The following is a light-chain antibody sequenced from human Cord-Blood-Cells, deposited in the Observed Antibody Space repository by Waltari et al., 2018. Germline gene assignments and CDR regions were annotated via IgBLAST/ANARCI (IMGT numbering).Light chain of an antibody. J-gene: IGKJ4*01. Sequence: EIVMTQSPATLSVSPGERATLSCRASQSVSSNLAWYQQKPGQAPRLLNYGAATRATGIPARFSGSGSGTEFTLAISSLQSEEFADYYCQQYNNWPPLTFGGGTKVEIK. V-gene: IGKV3-15*01. CDR3: QQYNNWPPLT. CDR2: GAA. CDR1: QSVSSN.